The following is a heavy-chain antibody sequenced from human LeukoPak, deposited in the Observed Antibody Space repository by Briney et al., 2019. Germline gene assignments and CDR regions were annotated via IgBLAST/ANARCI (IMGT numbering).Heavy chain of an antibody. CDR3: ARDLHLSGGPTQYYYGMDV. CDR2: ISSSSSYI. CDR1: GFTFSSYS. V-gene: IGHV3-21*01. Sequence: GGSLRLSCAASGFTFSSYSMNWVRQAPGKGLEWVSSISSSSSYIDYADSVKGRFTISRDNAKNSLYLQMSSLRAEDTAVYYCARDLHLSGGPTQYYYGMDVWGQGTTVTVSS. D-gene: IGHD3-10*01. J-gene: IGHJ6*02.